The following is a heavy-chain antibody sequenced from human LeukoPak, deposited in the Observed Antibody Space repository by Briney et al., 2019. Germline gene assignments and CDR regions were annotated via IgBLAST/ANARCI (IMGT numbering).Heavy chain of an antibody. V-gene: IGHV1-2*02. J-gene: IGHJ5*02. CDR2: MNPNIGPT. Sequence: ASVKVSCKASGYSFTGSYLHWVRQAPGQGLEGMGWMNPNIGPTKYAQNFQGRVSMARDTSISTAYLDLSNLRFDDTAVYYCAKGGTVTTGRSFDPWGQGTLVIVSS. CDR3: AKGGTVTTGRSFDP. CDR1: GYSFTGSY. D-gene: IGHD4-17*01.